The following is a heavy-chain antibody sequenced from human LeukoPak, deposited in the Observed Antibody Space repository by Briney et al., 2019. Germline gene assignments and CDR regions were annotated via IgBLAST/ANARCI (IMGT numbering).Heavy chain of an antibody. CDR3: AREGTAMVRDAFDI. D-gene: IGHD5-18*01. Sequence: PSETLSLTCTVFGGSISSGGYYWSWIRQHPGKGLEWIGYIYYSGSTYYNPSLKSRVTISVDTSKNQFSLKLSSVTAADTAVYYCAREGTAMVRDAFDIWGQGTMVTVSS. V-gene: IGHV4-31*03. CDR2: IYYSGST. CDR1: GGSISSGGYY. J-gene: IGHJ3*02.